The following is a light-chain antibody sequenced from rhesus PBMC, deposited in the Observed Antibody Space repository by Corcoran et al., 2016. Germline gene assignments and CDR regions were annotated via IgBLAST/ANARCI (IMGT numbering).Light chain of an antibody. CDR1: QSVSSS. CDR2: YAS. CDR3: QQHNSYPYS. V-gene: IGKV1S14*01. Sequence: TQSPATLSLSPGERATLSCRASQSVSSSLAWYQQKPGKAPKPLINYASNLESGVPSRFSVSGTGTDFTLSISSLQPEDFATYYCQQHNSYPYSFGQGTKVEIK. J-gene: IGKJ2*01.